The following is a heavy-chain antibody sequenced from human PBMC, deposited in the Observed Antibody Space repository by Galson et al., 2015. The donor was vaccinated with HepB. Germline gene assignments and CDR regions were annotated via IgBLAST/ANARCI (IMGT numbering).Heavy chain of an antibody. CDR2: ISINSGNT. J-gene: IGHJ4*02. CDR1: GYTFTTNG. Sequence: SVKVPCKASGYTFTTNGISWVRQAPGHGLEWLGWISINSGNTKYAQRLQGRVTLTKDTSTDTAYMELRGLTSDDAALYYCARDRFHSLDYWGQGTLVTVSS. CDR3: ARDRFHSLDY. V-gene: IGHV1-18*04.